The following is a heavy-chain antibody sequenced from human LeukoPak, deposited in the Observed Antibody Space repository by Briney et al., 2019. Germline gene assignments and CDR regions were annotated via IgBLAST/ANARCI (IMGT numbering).Heavy chain of an antibody. CDR1: GGSFRGFY. Sequence: PSETPSLTCAVYGGSFRGFYWIWIRQTSGKGLEWIGEINHSGSTNYNPSLKSRVTMSVDTSKNQFSLNLRSMTAADAGIYYCAREDIAGRVTTILPYWGQGTPVTVSS. V-gene: IGHV4-34*01. CDR3: AREDIAGRVTTILPY. D-gene: IGHD5-12*01. J-gene: IGHJ4*02. CDR2: INHSGST.